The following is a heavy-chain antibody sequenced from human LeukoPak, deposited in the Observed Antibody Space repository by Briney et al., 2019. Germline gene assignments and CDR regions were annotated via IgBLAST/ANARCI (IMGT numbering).Heavy chain of an antibody. CDR3: AKDHGSMIVVVITPFDY. CDR1: GFTFSTYS. CDR2: ISGGAGST. J-gene: IGHJ4*02. V-gene: IGHV3-23*01. D-gene: IGHD3-22*01. Sequence: GGSLRLSCAASGFTFSTYSMNWVRQAPGKGLEWVSAISGGAGSTYYADSVKGRFTISRDNSKNTLYLQMNSLRAEDTAVYYCAKDHGSMIVVVITPFDYWGQGTLVTVSS.